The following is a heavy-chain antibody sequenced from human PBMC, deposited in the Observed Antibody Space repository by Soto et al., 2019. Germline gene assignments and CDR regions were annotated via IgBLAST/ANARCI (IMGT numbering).Heavy chain of an antibody. CDR3: AGATGRY. D-gene: IGHD1-1*01. CDR2: IYSGGNT. Sequence: EVQLVETGGGLIQPGGSLRLSCTASGLTVSSNYMTWVRQAPGKGLEWVSVIYSGGNTYYADSVKGRFTSSRDKSKNTLYLQMNSLRAEDTAVYYCAGATGRYWGQGTLVTVSS. J-gene: IGHJ4*02. V-gene: IGHV3-53*02. CDR1: GLTVSSNY.